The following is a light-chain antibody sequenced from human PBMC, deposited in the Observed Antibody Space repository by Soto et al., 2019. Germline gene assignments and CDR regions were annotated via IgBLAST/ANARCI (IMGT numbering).Light chain of an antibody. CDR2: KAS. J-gene: IGKJ4*01. Sequence: DIQTTQSPSTLSASVGDSVTITCRASQSISPWLAWYQQKPGKAPTLLIYKASSLEGGVPSRFSGSGSGTDFNITISSLQPDDFATYYCQPYNTYPLPFGGGTKVDI. CDR1: QSISPW. CDR3: QPYNTYPLP. V-gene: IGKV1-5*03.